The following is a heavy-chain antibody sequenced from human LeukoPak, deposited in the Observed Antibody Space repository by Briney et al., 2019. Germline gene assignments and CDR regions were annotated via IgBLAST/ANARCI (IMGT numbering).Heavy chain of an antibody. Sequence: PSRTLSLTRTVSGGSISSGGYYWSWIRQHPGKGLEWIGYIYYSGSTYYNPSLKSRVTISVDTSKNQFSLKLSSVTAADTAVYYCAKGTEVRGVIAHWGQGTLVTVSS. CDR2: IYYSGST. D-gene: IGHD3-10*01. CDR3: AKGTEVRGVIAH. CDR1: GGSISSGGYY. V-gene: IGHV4-31*03. J-gene: IGHJ4*02.